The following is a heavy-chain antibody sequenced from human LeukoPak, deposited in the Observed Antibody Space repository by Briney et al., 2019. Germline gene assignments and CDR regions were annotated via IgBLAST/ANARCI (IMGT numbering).Heavy chain of an antibody. V-gene: IGHV3-48*04. D-gene: IGHD6-19*01. CDR2: ISSTSGTI. J-gene: IGHJ4*02. CDR1: GFSFTSYG. CDR3: ARVSFTSAWSFDY. Sequence: GGSLRLSCTDSGFSFTSYGMNWVRQAPWKGLEWVSYISSTSGTIQYADSVNGRFTISRDNAKNSLYLQIDGLRAEDTAVYYCARVSFTSAWSFDYWGPGTLVTVSS.